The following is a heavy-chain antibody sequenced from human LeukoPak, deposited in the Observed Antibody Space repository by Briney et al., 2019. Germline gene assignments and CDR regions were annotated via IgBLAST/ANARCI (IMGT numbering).Heavy chain of an antibody. CDR2: ITHTGST. CDR1: GGSFSGYY. J-gene: IGHJ6*03. D-gene: IGHD5-18*01. CDR3: ATNSYGHYQYYYYMDV. Sequence: SETLSLTCAVYGGSFSGYYWSWIRQPPGKGLEWIGEITHTGSTNYNPSLKSRVTISIDTSKNQFSLKLSSVAAADTAVYYCATNSYGHYQYYYYMDVWGKGTTVTISS. V-gene: IGHV4-34*01.